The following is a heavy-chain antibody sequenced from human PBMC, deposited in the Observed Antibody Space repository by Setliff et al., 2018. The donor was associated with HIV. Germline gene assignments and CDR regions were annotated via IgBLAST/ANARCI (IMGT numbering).Heavy chain of an antibody. CDR3: ARGGGGPSGFDT. D-gene: IGHD1-26*01. Sequence: ASVKVSCKASRYTFTDYFLHWVRQAPGQGLEWMGRINPSSAAANYAQKFQGRVTMTRDTSISTVYMDLTRLTSDDTAVDYCARGGGGPSGFDTWGRGTMVTVSS. V-gene: IGHV1-2*06. CDR1: RYTFTDYF. CDR2: INPSSAAA. J-gene: IGHJ3*02.